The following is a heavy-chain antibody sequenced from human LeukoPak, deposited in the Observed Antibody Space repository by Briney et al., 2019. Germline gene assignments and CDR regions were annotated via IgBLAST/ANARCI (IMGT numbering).Heavy chain of an antibody. CDR3: ASDTGDYSY. D-gene: IGHD3-10*01. CDR2: ISRNGGST. CDR1: GFTFSSYA. V-gene: IGHV3-64*01. J-gene: IGHJ4*02. Sequence: PGGSLRLSCAASGFTFSSYAMHWVRQAPGKGLEFVSAISRNGGSTFYANSVRGRFTISRDNSINTLYLQMGSLRAEDMAVYYCASDTGDYSYWGQGTLVTVSS.